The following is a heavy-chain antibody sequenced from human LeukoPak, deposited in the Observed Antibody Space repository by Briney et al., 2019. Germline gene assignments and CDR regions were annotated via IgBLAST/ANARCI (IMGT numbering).Heavy chain of an antibody. CDR1: GGSISSSSYY. V-gene: IGHV4-39*01. D-gene: IGHD5-18*01. Sequence: PSETLSLTCTVSGGSISSSSYYWGWIRQPPGKGLEWIGSIYYSGSTYYNPSLKSRVTISVDTSKNQFSLKLSSVTAADTAVYYCARAGYSYGYSSYYYYCMDVWGKGTTVTVSS. J-gene: IGHJ6*03. CDR3: ARAGYSYGYSSYYYYCMDV. CDR2: IYYSGST.